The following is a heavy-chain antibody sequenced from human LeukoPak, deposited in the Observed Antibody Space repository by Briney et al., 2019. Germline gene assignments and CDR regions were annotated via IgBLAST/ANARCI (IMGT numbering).Heavy chain of an antibody. CDR2: IYYSGST. J-gene: IGHJ5*02. D-gene: IGHD7-27*01. Sequence: PSETLSLTCTMSGDSISNSMLWSWVRQPPGKGLEWIGNIYYSGSTYYNASLKSRVTISVDTSKNQFSLRLSSVTASDTAVYFCASLLNGGVAHWFDPWGQGTLVTVSS. CDR3: ASLLNGGVAHWFDP. V-gene: IGHV4-39*01. CDR1: GDSISNSML.